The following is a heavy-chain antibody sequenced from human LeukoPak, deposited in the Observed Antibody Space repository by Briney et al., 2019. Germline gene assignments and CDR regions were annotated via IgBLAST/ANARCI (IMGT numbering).Heavy chain of an antibody. D-gene: IGHD6-6*01. CDR3: AKDRLIAAPLDAFDI. J-gene: IGHJ3*02. V-gene: IGHV3-30*02. Sequence: PGGSLRLSCAASGFTFSSYGMHWVRQAPGKGLEWVAFIRYDGSNKYYADSVKGRFTISRDNSKNTLYLQMNSLRAEDTAVYYCAKDRLIAAPLDAFDIWGQGTMVTVSS. CDR1: GFTFSSYG. CDR2: IRYDGSNK.